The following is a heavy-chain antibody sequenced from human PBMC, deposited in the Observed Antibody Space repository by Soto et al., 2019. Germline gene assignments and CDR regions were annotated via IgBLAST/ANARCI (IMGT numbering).Heavy chain of an antibody. D-gene: IGHD1-26*01. V-gene: IGHV4-4*02. CDR3: AGRPEIHPR. Sequence: QVHLQESGPGLVKPSETLSLTCAISGGSTSSSDWWTWVRQPPGEGLEGIGEIHRDGVTNYNSSLKTRLPISLDQSRNQFSLSLTSVTAADAAVYFCAGRPEIHPRWGQGILVPVSS. CDR1: GGSTSSSDW. CDR2: IHRDGVT. J-gene: IGHJ4*02.